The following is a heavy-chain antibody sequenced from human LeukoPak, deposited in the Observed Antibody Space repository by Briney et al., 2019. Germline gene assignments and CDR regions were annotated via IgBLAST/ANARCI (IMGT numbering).Heavy chain of an antibody. Sequence: SETLSLTCTVSGGSISSYYWSWIRQPPGKGLEWIGYIYYSGSTNCNPSLKSRVTISVDTSKNQFSLKLSSVTAADTAVYYCARGRSNDYGDSGYFDYWGQGTLVTVSS. CDR1: GGSISSYY. CDR2: IYYSGST. CDR3: ARGRSNDYGDSGYFDY. V-gene: IGHV4-59*01. J-gene: IGHJ4*02. D-gene: IGHD4-17*01.